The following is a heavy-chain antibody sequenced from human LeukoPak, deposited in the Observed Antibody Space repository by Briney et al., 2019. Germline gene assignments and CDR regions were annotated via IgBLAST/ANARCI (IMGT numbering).Heavy chain of an antibody. J-gene: IGHJ4*02. Sequence: GGSLRLSCAASGFTFSSYRMSWVRQAPGKGLECVANIKQDGSEKYYVDSVKGRFTISRDNAKNSLYLQMSSLRAEDTAVYYCARVRYYDFWSGYYWGQGTLVTVSS. CDR1: GFTFSSYR. CDR3: ARVRYYDFWSGYY. D-gene: IGHD3-3*01. CDR2: IKQDGSEK. V-gene: IGHV3-7*01.